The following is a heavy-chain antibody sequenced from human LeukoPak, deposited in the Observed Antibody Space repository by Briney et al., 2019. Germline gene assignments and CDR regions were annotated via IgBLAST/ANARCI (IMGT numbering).Heavy chain of an antibody. CDR2: VWYDGTNI. CDR3: ARGGYSGTYFFDY. D-gene: IGHD1-26*01. Sequence: GGSLRLSRAASGFTFSTYGMRWVRQAPGKGLEWVAVVWYDGTNIHYVDSVKGRFTISRDNSKSTLYLQMNSLTAEDTAVYYCARGGYSGTYFFDYWGQGTPVTVSS. CDR1: GFTFSTYG. V-gene: IGHV3-33*01. J-gene: IGHJ4*02.